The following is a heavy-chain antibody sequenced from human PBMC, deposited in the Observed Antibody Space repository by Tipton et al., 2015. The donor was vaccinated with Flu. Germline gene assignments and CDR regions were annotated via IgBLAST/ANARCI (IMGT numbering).Heavy chain of an antibody. V-gene: IGHV3-9*01. CDR3: AKAIDCGPSYYFDY. CDR1: GFTFDAYA. J-gene: IGHJ4*02. Sequence: SLRLSCAASGFTFDAYAMYWVRQAPGKGLERVSGISWNSVNIDYVDSVRGRFTISRDNAKNSLYLQMNSLRVEDTALYYCAKAIDCGPSYYFDYWGQGTLVTVSS. D-gene: IGHD2-21*02. CDR2: ISWNSVNI.